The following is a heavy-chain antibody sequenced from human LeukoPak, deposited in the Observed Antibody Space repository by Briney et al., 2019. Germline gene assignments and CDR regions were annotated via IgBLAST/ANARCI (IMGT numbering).Heavy chain of an antibody. CDR3: ASHPGEYGADY. Sequence: SETLSLTCTVSGGSISSYYWSWIRHPPGKGLEWIGYIYYSGSTNYNPSLKSRVTISVDTSKNQFSLKLSSVTAADTAVYYCASHPGEYGADYWGQGTLVTVSS. CDR2: IYYSGST. V-gene: IGHV4-59*01. CDR1: GGSISSYY. J-gene: IGHJ4*02. D-gene: IGHD3-16*01.